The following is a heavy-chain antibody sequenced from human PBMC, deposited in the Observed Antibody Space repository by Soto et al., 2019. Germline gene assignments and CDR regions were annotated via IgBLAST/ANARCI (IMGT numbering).Heavy chain of an antibody. CDR1: GFTFDDYA. D-gene: IGHD3-10*01. V-gene: IGHV3-9*01. CDR3: AKDMRDLWFGEGGMDV. Sequence: EVQLVESGGGLVQPGRSLRLSCAASGFTFDDYAMHWVRQAPGKGLEWVSGISWNSGSIGYADSVKGRFTISRDNAKNSLYLQMNSLRAEDTALYYCAKDMRDLWFGEGGMDVWGQGTTVTVSS. J-gene: IGHJ6*02. CDR2: ISWNSGSI.